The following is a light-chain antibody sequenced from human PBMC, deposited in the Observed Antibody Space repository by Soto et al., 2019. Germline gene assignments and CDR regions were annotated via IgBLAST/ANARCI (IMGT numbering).Light chain of an antibody. V-gene: IGLV1-40*01. CDR3: QSFNSSLSAVV. CDR2: GNT. CDR1: SSSIGAGYD. J-gene: IGLJ2*01. Sequence: QSVLTQPPSVSGAPGQRVTISCTGSSSSIGAGYDVHWYQQFPGAAPKLLISGNTNRPSGVPDRFSGSKSGTSASLAITGLQAEDEADYYCQSFNSSLSAVVFGGGIKLTVL.